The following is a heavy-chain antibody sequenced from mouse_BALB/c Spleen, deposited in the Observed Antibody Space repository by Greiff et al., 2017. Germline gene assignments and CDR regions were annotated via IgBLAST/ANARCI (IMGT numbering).Heavy chain of an antibody. CDR3: ARVVFDY. V-gene: IGHV3-1*02. J-gene: IGHJ2*01. CDR2: IHSRGRT. Sequence: EVKLEESGPDLVKPSQSLSLTCTVSGYSITSGYSWHWIRQFPGNILEWMGYIHSRGRTNYNPSLTSRISITRDTSKNQFFLQLNSVTTEDTATYYCARVVFDYWGQGTTLTVSS. D-gene: IGHD1-1*02. CDR1: GYSITSGYS.